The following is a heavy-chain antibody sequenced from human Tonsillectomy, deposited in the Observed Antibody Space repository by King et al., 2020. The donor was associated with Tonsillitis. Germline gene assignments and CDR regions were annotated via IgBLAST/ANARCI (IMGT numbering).Heavy chain of an antibody. CDR2: ISSGSSYI. CDR3: ARDEGMIVVDPFDY. V-gene: IGHV3-21*01. CDR1: GFTFSSYS. J-gene: IGHJ4*02. Sequence: VQLVESGGGLVKPGGSLRLSCAASGFTFSSYSMNWVRQAPWKGLEWVSSISSGSSYIFYADSVKGRFTISRDNAKNSLYLQMNSLRAEDTAVYYCARDEGMIVVDPFDYWGQGTLVTVSS. D-gene: IGHD3-22*01.